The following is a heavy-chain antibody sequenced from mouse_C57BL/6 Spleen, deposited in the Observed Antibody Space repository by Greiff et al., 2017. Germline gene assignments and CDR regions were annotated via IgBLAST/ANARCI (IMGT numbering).Heavy chain of an antibody. CDR2: IDPKSGGT. CDR1: GYTFTSYW. CDR3: ARGDDGYWCAY. V-gene: IGHV1-72*01. Sequence: QVQLQQPGAELVKPGASVKLSCKASGYTFTSYWMHWVKQRPGRGLEWIGRIDPKSGGTKYNEKFKSKATLTVDKPSSTAYLQLSSLTSEDSAVYYCARGDDGYWCAYWGQGTLVTVSA. J-gene: IGHJ3*01. D-gene: IGHD2-3*01.